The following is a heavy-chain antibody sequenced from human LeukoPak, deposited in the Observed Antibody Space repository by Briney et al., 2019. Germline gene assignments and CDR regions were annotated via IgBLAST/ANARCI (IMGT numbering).Heavy chain of an antibody. V-gene: IGHV4-39*01. J-gene: IGHJ4*02. CDR3: AKGVPRNRGMDY. Sequence: SETLSLTCTVSGGSISSSSYYWGWIRQPPGKGLEWIGSIYYSGSTYYNPSLKSRVTISVDTSKNQFSLKLSSVTAADTAVYYCAKGVPRNRGMDYWGQGTLVTVSS. CDR1: GGSISSSSYY. D-gene: IGHD1-14*01. CDR2: IYYSGST.